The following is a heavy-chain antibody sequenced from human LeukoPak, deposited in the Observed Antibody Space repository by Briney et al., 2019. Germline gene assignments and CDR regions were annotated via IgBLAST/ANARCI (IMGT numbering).Heavy chain of an antibody. CDR2: ISGSGGST. Sequence: GGSLRLSCATSGFTFSNYAMGWVRQAPGKGLEWVSAISGSGGSTYYADSVKGRFTISRDNSKNTLYLQMNSLRAEDTAVYYCAKDGYCSSTSCYPLIDYWGQGTLVTVSS. CDR1: GFTFSNYA. J-gene: IGHJ4*02. CDR3: AKDGYCSSTSCYPLIDY. D-gene: IGHD2-2*01. V-gene: IGHV3-23*01.